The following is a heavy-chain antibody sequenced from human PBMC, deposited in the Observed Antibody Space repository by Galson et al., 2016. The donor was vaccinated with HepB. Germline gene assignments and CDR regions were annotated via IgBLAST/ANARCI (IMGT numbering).Heavy chain of an antibody. CDR2: IRADGTAN. D-gene: IGHD3-3*01. CDR3: ARENFWKLDQ. CDR1: GFSFSRYW. Sequence: SLRLSCAASGFSFSRYWMAWVRQAPGKGLEWVGNIRADGTANDYVGSVKGRFTMSRDNAQKSLFLQMTSLRVEDTAVYYCARENFWKLDQRGQGTLVTVSS. V-gene: IGHV3-7*03. J-gene: IGHJ4*02.